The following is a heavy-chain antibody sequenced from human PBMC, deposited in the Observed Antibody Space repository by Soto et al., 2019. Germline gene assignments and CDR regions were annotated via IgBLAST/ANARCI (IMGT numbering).Heavy chain of an antibody. CDR3: TRVGGYYGDYPNFEY. CDR1: GDSMRSFY. D-gene: IGHD4-17*01. CDR2: IYYSGST. J-gene: IGHJ4*02. V-gene: IGHV4-59*01. Sequence: SETLSLTCTVYGDSMRSFYWSWIRQPPGKGLAWIGNIYYSGSTNYNPSRKSRVTMSVDMSKNQVSLKLSSVTAADTAVYYCTRVGGYYGDYPNFEYWGQGALVTVSS.